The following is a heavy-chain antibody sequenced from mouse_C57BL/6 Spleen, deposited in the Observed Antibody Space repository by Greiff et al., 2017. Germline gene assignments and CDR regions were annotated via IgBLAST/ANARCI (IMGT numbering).Heavy chain of an antibody. CDR1: GYTFTSYW. CDR2: IHPNSGST. Sequence: QVQLQQPGAELVKPGASVKLSCKASGYTFTSYWMHWVKQRPGQGLEWIGMIHPNSGSTNYNEKFKSKATLTVDKSSSTAYMQLSSLTSEDSAVYYCARSDGYYPLYYAMDYWGQGTSVTVSS. V-gene: IGHV1-64*01. CDR3: ARSDGYYPLYYAMDY. D-gene: IGHD2-3*01. J-gene: IGHJ4*01.